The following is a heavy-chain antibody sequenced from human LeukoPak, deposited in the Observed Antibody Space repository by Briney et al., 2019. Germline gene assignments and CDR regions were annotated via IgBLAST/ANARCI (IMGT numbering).Heavy chain of an antibody. J-gene: IGHJ3*02. CDR3: ASPSKASYGADAFDI. CDR2: INPSGGST. CDR1: GYTFTSYY. V-gene: IGHV1-46*01. Sequence: ASVKVSCKASGYTFTSYYMHWVRQAPGQGLEWMGIINPSGGSTSYAQKFQGRVTMTRDMSTSTVYMELSSLRSEDTAVYYCASPSKASYGADAFDIWGQGTMVTVSS. D-gene: IGHD5-18*01.